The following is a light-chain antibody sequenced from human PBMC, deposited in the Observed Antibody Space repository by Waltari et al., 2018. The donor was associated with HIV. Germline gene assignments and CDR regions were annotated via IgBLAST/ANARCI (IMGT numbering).Light chain of an antibody. CDR1: ALPKQY. Sequence: SYELTQPPSVSVSPGQTATITCSGDALPKQYGYWYQQKPGKAPVVVIYKESDRPSGVRERFSGSSSMTTVTLTSSGVQAADAEVNYGQSSERGDNYGAYGGRTRRTVL. CDR3: QSSERGDNYGA. J-gene: IGLJ3*02. CDR2: KES. V-gene: IGLV3-25*03.